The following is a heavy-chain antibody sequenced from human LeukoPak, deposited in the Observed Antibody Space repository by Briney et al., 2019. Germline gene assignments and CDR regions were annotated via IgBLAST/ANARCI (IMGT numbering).Heavy chain of an antibody. Sequence: PGGSLRLSCAASGFTFDDYAMHWVRQAPGKGLEWVSLISWDGGSTYYADSVKGRFTISRDNSKNSLYLQMNSLRAEDTALYYCAKDRGAVAGTNFDYWGQGTLVTVSS. D-gene: IGHD6-19*01. CDR2: ISWDGGST. CDR1: GFTFDDYA. J-gene: IGHJ4*02. V-gene: IGHV3-43D*03. CDR3: AKDRGAVAGTNFDY.